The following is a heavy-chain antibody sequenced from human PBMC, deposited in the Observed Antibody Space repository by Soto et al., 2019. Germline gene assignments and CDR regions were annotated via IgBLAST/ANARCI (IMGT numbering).Heavy chain of an antibody. V-gene: IGHV3-30*18. Sequence: GSLRLSCAASGFTFSSYGMHWVRQAPGKGLEWVAVISYDGSNKYYADSVQGRFTISRDNSKNTLFLQMNSLRAEDTAVYYCVKSQSGSYFAAFDIWGQGTTVTVSS. CDR3: VKSQSGSYFAAFDI. CDR2: ISYDGSNK. D-gene: IGHD1-26*01. CDR1: GFTFSSYG. J-gene: IGHJ3*02.